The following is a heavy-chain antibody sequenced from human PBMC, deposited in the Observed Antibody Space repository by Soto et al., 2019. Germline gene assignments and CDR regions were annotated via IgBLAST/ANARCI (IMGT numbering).Heavy chain of an antibody. J-gene: IGHJ4*02. D-gene: IGHD5-12*01. CDR3: AGGLGRDGYNTFDY. Sequence: QVQLVQSGAEVKKPGSSVKVSCKASGGTFSSYAISWVRQAPGQGLEWMGGIIPIFGTTNYAQKFQGRVTIPADESTSTAYMELSSLRSEDTAVFYCAGGLGRDGYNTFDYWGQGTLVTVSS. CDR2: IIPIFGTT. CDR1: GGTFSSYA. V-gene: IGHV1-69*01.